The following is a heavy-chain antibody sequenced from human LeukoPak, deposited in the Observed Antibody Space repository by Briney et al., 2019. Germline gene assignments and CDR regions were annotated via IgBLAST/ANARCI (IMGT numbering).Heavy chain of an antibody. D-gene: IGHD6-13*01. Sequence: ASVKVSCKASGYTFTTYYIHWVRQAPGQGLEWMGIINPSDGSTKYAQKFQGRVTMTRDTSTSTVYMELSSLRSDDTAVYFCARILAAVESDDRFDPWGQGTLVTVSS. J-gene: IGHJ5*02. CDR3: ARILAAVESDDRFDP. CDR1: GYTFTTYY. CDR2: INPSDGST. V-gene: IGHV1-46*01.